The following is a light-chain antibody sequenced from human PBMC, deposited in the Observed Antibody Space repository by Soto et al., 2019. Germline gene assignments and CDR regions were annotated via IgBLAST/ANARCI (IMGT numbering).Light chain of an antibody. CDR3: TSYTRSSTYV. J-gene: IGLJ1*01. V-gene: IGLV2-14*01. CDR2: AVT. CDR1: SSDIGGYNY. Sequence: QSVLTQPASVSGSPGQSTTISCTGTSSDIGGYNYVSWYQQDSGKAPKLIIYAVTDRPSGVSSRFSGSKSGNTAFLTISGLQAEDEADYYCTSYTRSSTYVFGTGTKVTVL.